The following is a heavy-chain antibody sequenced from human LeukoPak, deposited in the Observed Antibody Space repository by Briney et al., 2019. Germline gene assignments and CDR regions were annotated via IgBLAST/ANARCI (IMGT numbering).Heavy chain of an antibody. V-gene: IGHV1-8*01. Sequence: ASVTVSCKASGYTFASYDINWVRQATGQGLEWMGWMNPNSGNTGYARKFQGRVTMTRNTSISTAYMELSSLRSEDTAVYYCARGSNDYGDRVYWGQGTLVTVSS. CDR2: MNPNSGNT. CDR1: GYTFASYD. CDR3: ARGSNDYGDRVY. D-gene: IGHD4-17*01. J-gene: IGHJ4*02.